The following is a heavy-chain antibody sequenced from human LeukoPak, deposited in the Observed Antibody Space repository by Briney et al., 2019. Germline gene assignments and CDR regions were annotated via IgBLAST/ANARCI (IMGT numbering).Heavy chain of an antibody. J-gene: IGHJ4*02. CDR1: GGSISSYY. CDR2: IYYSGST. V-gene: IGHV4-59*08. Sequence: SETLSLTCTVSGGSISSYYWSWIRQPPGKGLEWIGYIYYSGSTNYNPSLKSRVTISVDTSKNQFSLKLSSATAADTAVYYCASVCSGGSCYWGYFDYWGQGTLVTVSS. CDR3: ASVCSGGSCYWGYFDY. D-gene: IGHD2-15*01.